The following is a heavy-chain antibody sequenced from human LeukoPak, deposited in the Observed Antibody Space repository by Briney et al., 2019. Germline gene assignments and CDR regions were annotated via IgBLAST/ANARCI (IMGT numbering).Heavy chain of an antibody. V-gene: IGHV3-23*01. CDR1: GFTFSSYA. CDR2: MSGSGDRT. Sequence: GGSLRLSCAASGFTFSSYAMSWVRQAPGKGLEWVSGMSGSGDRTFYADSVKGRFTISRDNSKNTLYLQINSLRAEDTAVYYCAKVQTPYCSSTSCYNFDYWGQGTLVTVSS. D-gene: IGHD2-2*02. CDR3: AKVQTPYCSSTSCYNFDY. J-gene: IGHJ4*02.